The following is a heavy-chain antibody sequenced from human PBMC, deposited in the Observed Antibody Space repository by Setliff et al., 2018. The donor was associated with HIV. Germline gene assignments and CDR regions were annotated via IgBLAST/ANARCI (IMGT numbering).Heavy chain of an antibody. Sequence: PGGSLRLSCAASGFTFSSYSMNWVRQAPGKGLEWVSSISSSSSYIYYADSVKGRFTISRDNAKNSLYLQMNSLRAEDTAVYYCARDARYRDDGNGPSDSWGQGTLVTVS. V-gene: IGHV3-21*01. J-gene: IGHJ4*02. CDR2: ISSSSSYI. CDR3: ARDARYRDDGNGPSDS. CDR1: GFTFSSYS. D-gene: IGHD3-22*01.